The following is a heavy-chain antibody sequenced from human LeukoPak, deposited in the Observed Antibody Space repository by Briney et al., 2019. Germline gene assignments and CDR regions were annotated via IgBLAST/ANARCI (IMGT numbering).Heavy chain of an antibody. Sequence: PGGSLRLSCAASGFTFSSYWMHWVRQAPGKGLVWVSRINSDGSSTSYADSVKGRFTISRDNAKNTLYLQMNSLRAEDTAVYYCVRPPKSGSYSRAFDIWGQGTMVTVSS. J-gene: IGHJ3*02. CDR3: VRPPKSGSYSRAFDI. D-gene: IGHD1-26*01. CDR1: GFTFSSYW. CDR2: INSDGSST. V-gene: IGHV3-74*01.